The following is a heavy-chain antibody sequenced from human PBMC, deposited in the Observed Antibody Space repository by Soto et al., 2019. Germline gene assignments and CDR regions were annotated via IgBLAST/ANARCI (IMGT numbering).Heavy chain of an antibody. CDR1: GGSISSSSYY. CDR3: AVGDLRVNYFDY. Sequence: SETLSLTCTVSGGSISSSSYYWGWIRQPPGKGLEWIGSIYYSGSTYYNPSLKSRVTISVDTSKNQFSPKLSSVTAADTAVYYCAVGDLRVNYFDYWGQGTLVTVSS. V-gene: IGHV4-39*01. CDR2: IYYSGST. J-gene: IGHJ4*02. D-gene: IGHD3-10*01.